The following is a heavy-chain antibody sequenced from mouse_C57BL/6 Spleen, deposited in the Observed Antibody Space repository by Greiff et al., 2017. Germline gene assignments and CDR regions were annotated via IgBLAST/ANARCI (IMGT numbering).Heavy chain of an antibody. D-gene: IGHD2-5*01. V-gene: IGHV1-26*01. J-gene: IGHJ2*01. CDR1: GYTFTDYY. Sequence: VQLQQSGPELVKPGASVKISCKASGYTFTDYYMNWVKQSHGKSLEWIGDINPNNGGTSYNQKFKGKATLTVDKSSSTAYMELRSLTSEDSAVYYCASLYSNYVNFDYWGQGTTLTVSS. CDR2: INPNNGGT. CDR3: ASLYSNYVNFDY.